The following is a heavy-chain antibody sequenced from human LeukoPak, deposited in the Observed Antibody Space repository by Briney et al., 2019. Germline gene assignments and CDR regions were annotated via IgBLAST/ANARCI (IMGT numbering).Heavy chain of an antibody. CDR1: GFTFTTYG. D-gene: IGHD1-14*01. CDR3: AKNGEPHYYMDV. J-gene: IGHJ6*03. V-gene: IGHV3-23*01. Sequence: GGSLRLSCAASGFTFTTYGMIWVRQAPGEGLGWGLGISGSGSNTYYADSAKGRFTSSRDYSKRTVYLQMNSLRAEDTAVYYCAKNGEPHYYMDVLGKGTTVTVSS. CDR2: ISGSGSNT.